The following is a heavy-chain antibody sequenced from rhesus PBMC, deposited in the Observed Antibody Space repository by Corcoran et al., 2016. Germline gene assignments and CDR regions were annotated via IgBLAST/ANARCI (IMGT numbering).Heavy chain of an antibody. V-gene: IGHV3-116*02. J-gene: IGHJ4*01. CDR1: GFTVSAYY. CDR2: IRNKANGGTA. D-gene: IGHD2-33*01. Sequence: EVRRVESGGGLVQPGGSLRLSGEAAGFTVSAYYMNWVRQAPGKGPEWVSFIRNKANGGTAEYAASVKGRFTVSRDDSKSIVSLEMNTLKIEDTAVYHCVRDGGDTKPLDYWGQGVLVTVSS. CDR3: VRDGGDTKPLDY.